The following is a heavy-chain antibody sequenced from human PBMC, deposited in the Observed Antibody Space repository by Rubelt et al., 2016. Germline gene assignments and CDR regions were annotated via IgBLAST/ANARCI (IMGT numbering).Heavy chain of an antibody. J-gene: IGHJ3*02. CDR3: ARGVSLEWFPDDAFDI. D-gene: IGHD3-3*01. CDR2: IYYSGSP. CDR1: GGSISSSSYY. Sequence: QLQLQESGPGLVKPSETLSLTCTVSGGSISSSSYYWGWIRQPPGKGLEWIGNIYYSGSPYYNPSLKSRVTISVDTSKNQFSLKLSSVTAADTAVYYCARGVSLEWFPDDAFDIWGQGTMVTVSS. V-gene: IGHV4-39*07.